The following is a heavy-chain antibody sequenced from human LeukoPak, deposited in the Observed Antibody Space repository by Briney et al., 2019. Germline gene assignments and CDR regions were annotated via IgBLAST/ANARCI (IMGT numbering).Heavy chain of an antibody. D-gene: IGHD5/OR15-5a*01. V-gene: IGHV1-2*02. Sequence: PGASVKVSCTVSGYHFTDYHVHWVRQAPGQGLEWVGRISTDSGDTICAPKFQGRVAVTRDTSINTAYMELSRLTSDDAAVYYCAGLGSTVKGRIDPWGQGTPVTVSS. CDR2: ISTDSGDT. J-gene: IGHJ5*02. CDR1: GYHFTDYH. CDR3: AGLGSTVKGRIDP.